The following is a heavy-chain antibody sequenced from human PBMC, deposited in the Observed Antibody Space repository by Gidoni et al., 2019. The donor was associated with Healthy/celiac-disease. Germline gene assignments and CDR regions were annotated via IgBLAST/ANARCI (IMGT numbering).Heavy chain of an antibody. CDR1: GFTFSSYD. CDR3: ARALGVADDAFDI. CDR2: IGTAGDT. J-gene: IGHJ3*02. D-gene: IGHD6-19*01. Sequence: DVQLVESGGGLVQPGGSLSLSCAASGFTFSSYDMHWVRQATGKGLEWVSAIGTAGDTYYPGAVKGRFTISRENAKNSLYLQMNSLRAGDTAVYYCARALGVADDAFDIWGQGTMVTVSS. V-gene: IGHV3-13*01.